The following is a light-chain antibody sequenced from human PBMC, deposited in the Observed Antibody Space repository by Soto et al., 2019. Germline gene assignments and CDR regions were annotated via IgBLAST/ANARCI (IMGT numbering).Light chain of an antibody. J-gene: IGKJ1*01. CDR2: QTS. Sequence: DIELTQSPSTLSAFPGDRVTLTCRASQYINTRLAWYQHKPGKAPRLLIYQTSPMPAGIPARFSASGSGTDFTLTITDLQPEDVAPYYCQQYQSWPRTFGQGTRVDLK. CDR1: QYINTR. CDR3: QQYQSWPRT. V-gene: IGKV3D-15*01.